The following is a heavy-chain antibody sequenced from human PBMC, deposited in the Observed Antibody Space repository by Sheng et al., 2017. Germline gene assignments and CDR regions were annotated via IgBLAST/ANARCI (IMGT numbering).Heavy chain of an antibody. CDR3: ARENARYFDWLLAWFDP. Sequence: QVQLVQSGAEVKKPGSSVKVSCKASGGTFSSYAISWVRQAPGQGLEWMGGIIPILGIANYAQKFQGRVTITADKSTSTAYMELSSLRSEDTAVYYCARENARYFDWLLAWFDPWGQGTLVTVSS. V-gene: IGHV1-69*04. D-gene: IGHD3-9*01. CDR2: IIPILGIA. J-gene: IGHJ5*02. CDR1: GGTFSSYA.